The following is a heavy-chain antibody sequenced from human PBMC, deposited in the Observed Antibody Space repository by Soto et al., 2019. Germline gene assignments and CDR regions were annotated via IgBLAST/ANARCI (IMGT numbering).Heavy chain of an antibody. CDR1: GGSISSYY. V-gene: IGHV4-59*08. CDR3: ARQSCVAVAGTSHCWFDP. Sequence: PSETLSLTCTVSGGSISSYYWSWIRQPPGKGLGWIGYSYYSGSTNYNPSLKSRVTISVDTSKNRFSLKLSSVTAADTAVYYCARQSCVAVAGTSHCWFDPWGQGTLVTVS. D-gene: IGHD6-19*01. J-gene: IGHJ5*02. CDR2: SYYSGST.